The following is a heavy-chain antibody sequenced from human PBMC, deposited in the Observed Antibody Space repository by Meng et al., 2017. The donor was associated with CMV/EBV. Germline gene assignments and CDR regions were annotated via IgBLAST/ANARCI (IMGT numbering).Heavy chain of an antibody. J-gene: IGHJ6*02. Sequence: GESLKISCAASGFTFSSSSMSWVRQAPGKGLEWVSSISSSSSYIYYADSVKGRFTISRDNAKNSLYLQLNSMRAEDTAVYYCARALALDSGSCSSTSCYYYYYGMDVWGQGTTVTVSS. CDR1: GFTFSSSS. V-gene: IGHV3-21*01. CDR3: ARALALDSGSCSSTSCYYYYYGMDV. CDR2: ISSSSSYI. D-gene: IGHD2-2*01.